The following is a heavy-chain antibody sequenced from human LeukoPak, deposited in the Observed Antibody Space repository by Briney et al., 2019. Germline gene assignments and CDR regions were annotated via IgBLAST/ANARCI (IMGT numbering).Heavy chain of an antibody. Sequence: ASVKVSCKASGYTFTSYYMHWVRQAPGQGLEWMGIINPSGGSTSYAQKFQGRVTMTRDMSTSTVYMELSSLRSEDTAVYYCAGALGRDAFDIWGQGTMVTVSS. CDR3: AGALGRDAFDI. CDR2: INPSGGST. CDR1: GYTFTSYY. J-gene: IGHJ3*02. V-gene: IGHV1-46*01.